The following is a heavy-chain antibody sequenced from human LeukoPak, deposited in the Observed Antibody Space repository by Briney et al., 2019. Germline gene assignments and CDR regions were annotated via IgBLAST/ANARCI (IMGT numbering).Heavy chain of an antibody. J-gene: IGHJ5*02. D-gene: IGHD3-9*01. CDR2: VYYSGST. CDR1: GGSISSTTYY. V-gene: IGHV4-39*07. Sequence: SETLSLTCTVSGGSISSTTYYWGWIRQPPGKGLEWIGTVYYSGSTYYNPSLKSRVTISVDTSKNQFSLKLSSVTAADTAVYYCARGRYSAGDNWFDPWGQGTLVTVSS. CDR3: ARGRYSAGDNWFDP.